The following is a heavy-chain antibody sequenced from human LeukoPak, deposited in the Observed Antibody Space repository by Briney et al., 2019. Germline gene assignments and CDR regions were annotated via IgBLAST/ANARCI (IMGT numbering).Heavy chain of an antibody. CDR1: GGTFSSYA. D-gene: IGHD1-1*01. V-gene: IGHV1-69*05. J-gene: IGHJ4*02. CDR2: IIPIFGTA. CDR3: AIGGGVQLERPFDY. Sequence: SVKVSCKASGGTFSSYAISWVRQAPGQGLEWMGGIIPIFGTANYAQKFQGRVTINTDESTSTAYMELSSLRSEDTAVYYCAIGGGVQLERPFDYWGQGTLVTVSS.